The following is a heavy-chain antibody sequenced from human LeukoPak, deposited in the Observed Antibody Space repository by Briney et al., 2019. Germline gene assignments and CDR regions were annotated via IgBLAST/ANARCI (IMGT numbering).Heavy chain of an antibody. Sequence: PSETLSLTCTVSGGSISIGSYYWGWIRQPPGKGLEWIGSIYYSGSTYYNPSLKSRVTISVDTSKNQFSLRLSSVTAADTAVYYCARGRTVTTFSYYYGMDVWGQGTTVTVSS. J-gene: IGHJ6*02. D-gene: IGHD4-17*01. V-gene: IGHV4-39*07. CDR2: IYYSGST. CDR1: GGSISIGSYY. CDR3: ARGRTVTTFSYYYGMDV.